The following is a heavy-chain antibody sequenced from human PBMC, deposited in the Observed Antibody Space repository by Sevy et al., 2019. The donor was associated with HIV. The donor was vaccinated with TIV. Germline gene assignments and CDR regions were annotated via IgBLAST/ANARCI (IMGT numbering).Heavy chain of an antibody. Sequence: GGPLRLSCAASGSTFSSYAMSWVRQAPGKGLEWVSGISGSGGSTYYADSVKGRFTISRDNSKNTLYLQMNSLRAEDTAVYSCAKKRDYYGSGSFDYWRQGTLVTVSS. CDR1: GSTFSSYA. D-gene: IGHD3-10*01. V-gene: IGHV3-23*01. J-gene: IGHJ4*02. CDR3: AKKRDYYGSGSFDY. CDR2: ISGSGGST.